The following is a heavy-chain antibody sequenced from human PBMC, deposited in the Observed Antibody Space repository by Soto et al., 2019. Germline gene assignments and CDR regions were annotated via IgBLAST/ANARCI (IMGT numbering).Heavy chain of an antibody. CDR3: ARVRYCSGGSCYNWFDP. CDR2: IYYSGST. Sequence: SETLSLTCTVSGGSISSGGYYWSWIRQHPGKGLEWIGYIYYSGSTYYNPSLKSRVTISVDTSKNQFSLKLSSVTAADTAVYYCARVRYCSGGSCYNWFDPWGQGTLVTVSS. D-gene: IGHD2-15*01. CDR1: GGSISSGGYY. J-gene: IGHJ5*02. V-gene: IGHV4-31*03.